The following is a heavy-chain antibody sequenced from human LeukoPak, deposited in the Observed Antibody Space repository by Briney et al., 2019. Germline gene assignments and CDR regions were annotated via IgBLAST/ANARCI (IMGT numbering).Heavy chain of an antibody. Sequence: SETLSLTCTVSGGSISNYYFTWFRQPAGKGLEWIGRIHSGGTTNYNPSLMSRITLSVDTSKNQISLRLTSVTAADTALYYCARDNPSGYTYGHYYYYMDLWGKGTTVTVSS. CDR3: ARDNPSGYTYGHYYYYMDL. V-gene: IGHV4-4*07. CDR2: IHSGGTT. J-gene: IGHJ6*03. D-gene: IGHD5-18*01. CDR1: GGSISNYY.